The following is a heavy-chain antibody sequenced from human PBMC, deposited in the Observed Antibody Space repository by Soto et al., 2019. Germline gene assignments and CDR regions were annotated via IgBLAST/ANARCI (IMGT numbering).Heavy chain of an antibody. CDR2: TYYRSKWYN. Sequence: SQTLSLTCAISEDSVSSNSAAWSWIRQSPSRGLEWLGRTYYRSKWYNDYAVSVKSRITINPDTSKNQFSLQLNSVTPEDTAVYYCARVLQYYDFWSGYHWFDPWGQGTLVTVSS. J-gene: IGHJ5*02. V-gene: IGHV6-1*01. D-gene: IGHD3-3*01. CDR1: EDSVSSNSAA. CDR3: ARVLQYYDFWSGYHWFDP.